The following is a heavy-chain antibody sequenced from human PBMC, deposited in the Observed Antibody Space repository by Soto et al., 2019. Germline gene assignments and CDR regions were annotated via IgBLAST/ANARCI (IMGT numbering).Heavy chain of an antibody. V-gene: IGHV1-69*08. D-gene: IGHD5-12*01. CDR3: ARDRRDGYNWVSDY. CDR2: IIPILGIA. J-gene: IGHJ4*02. CDR1: GGTFSSYT. Sequence: QVQLVQSGAEVKKPGSSVKVSCKASGGTFSSYTVSWVRQAPGQGLEWMGRIIPILGIANYAQKFQGRVTITADKSTSTAYMELSSLRSEDTAVYYCARDRRDGYNWVSDYWGQGTLVTVSS.